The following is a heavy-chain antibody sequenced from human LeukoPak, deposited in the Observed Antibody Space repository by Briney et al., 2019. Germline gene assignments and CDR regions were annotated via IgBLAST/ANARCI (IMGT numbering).Heavy chain of an antibody. CDR3: ARGGYYYDSSGYPFDY. CDR2: IYTNGGT. D-gene: IGHD3-22*01. V-gene: IGHV4-4*07. CDR1: GGSISSYY. J-gene: IGHJ4*02. Sequence: SETLSLTCTVSGGSISSYYRSWIRQPAGKGLEWNGRIYTNGGTNYNPSLKSRVTMSVDTYKNQFSLQRSSVTAADTAVDYCARGGYYYDSSGYPFDYWGQGTLVTVSS.